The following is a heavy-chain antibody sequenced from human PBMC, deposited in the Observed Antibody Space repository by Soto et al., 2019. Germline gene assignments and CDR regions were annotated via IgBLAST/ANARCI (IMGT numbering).Heavy chain of an antibody. V-gene: IGHV4-39*01. J-gene: IGHJ6*03. CDR1: GGSISSSSYY. CDR3: ARHFRSLLLQRINYYYYYMDV. Sequence: SETLSLTCTVSGGSISSSSYYWGWIRQPPGKGLEWIGSIYYSGSTYYNPSLKSRVTISVDTSKNQFSLKLSSVTAADTAVYYCARHFRSLLLQRINYYYYYMDVWGKGTTVTVSS. D-gene: IGHD3-10*01. CDR2: IYYSGST.